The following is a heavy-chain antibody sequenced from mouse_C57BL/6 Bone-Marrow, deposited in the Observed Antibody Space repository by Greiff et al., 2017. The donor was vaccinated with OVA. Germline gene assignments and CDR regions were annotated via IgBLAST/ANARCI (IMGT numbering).Heavy chain of an antibody. CDR1: GYTFTSYG. CDR3: ARGAGAYSEYYLDY. V-gene: IGHV1-81*01. CDR2: IYPRSGNT. D-gene: IGHD2-10*01. J-gene: IGHJ2*01. Sequence: VQLQQSGAELARPGASVKLSCKASGYTFTSYGISWVKQRTGQGLEWIGEIYPRSGNTYYNEKFKGKATLTADKSSSTAYMELRSLTSEDSAVYFCARGAGAYSEYYLDYWGQGTTLTVSS.